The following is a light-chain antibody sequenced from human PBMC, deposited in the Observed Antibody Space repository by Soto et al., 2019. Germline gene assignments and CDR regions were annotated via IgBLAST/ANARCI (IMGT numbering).Light chain of an antibody. V-gene: IGKV3-15*01. Sequence: VVMTQSPATLSVSPGERVTLSCRASQSVSSYLAWYQQKPGRGPRLLIYGASTRATGIPARFSGSGSGTEFTLTISSLQSEDFAVYYCQQYNNWPLTFGGGTKVDIK. CDR2: GAS. J-gene: IGKJ4*01. CDR1: QSVSSY. CDR3: QQYNNWPLT.